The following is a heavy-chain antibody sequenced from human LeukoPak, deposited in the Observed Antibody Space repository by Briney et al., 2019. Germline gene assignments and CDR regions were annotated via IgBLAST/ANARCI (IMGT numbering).Heavy chain of an antibody. Sequence: ASVKVSCKASGYTFTSYGISWVRQAPGQGLEWMGWINPNSGGTNYAQNFQGRVTMTRDTSISTAYMELSRLRSDDTAFYYCARDRIGVAATGGDYWGQGTLVTVSA. CDR2: INPNSGGT. CDR3: ARDRIGVAATGGDY. D-gene: IGHD6-19*01. V-gene: IGHV1-2*02. CDR1: GYTFTSYG. J-gene: IGHJ4*02.